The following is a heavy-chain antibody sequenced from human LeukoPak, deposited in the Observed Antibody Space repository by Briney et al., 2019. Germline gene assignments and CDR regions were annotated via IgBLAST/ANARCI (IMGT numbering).Heavy chain of an antibody. CDR1: GGSISHYY. V-gene: IGHV4-59*01. CDR2: IYYSGTT. Sequence: SETLSLTCTVSGGSISHYYWSWIRQSPGKGLEWIGYIYYSGTTNYNPSLKSRVTISVDTSKNQFSLKLSSVTAADTAVYYCAREGGYSSGWYRGWFDPWGQGTLVTVSS. D-gene: IGHD6-19*01. J-gene: IGHJ5*02. CDR3: AREGGYSSGWYRGWFDP.